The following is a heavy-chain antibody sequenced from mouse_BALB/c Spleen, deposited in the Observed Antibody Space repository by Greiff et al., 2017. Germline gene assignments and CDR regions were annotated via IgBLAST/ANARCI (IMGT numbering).Heavy chain of an antibody. CDR1: GYTFTSYW. CDR3: ARRGGYYVDY. J-gene: IGHJ2*01. CDR2: INPSNGRT. Sequence: QVQLKQPGAELVKPGASVKLSCKASGYTFTSYWMHWVKQRPGQGLEWIGEINPSNGRTNYNEKFKSKATLTVDKSSSTAYMQLSSLTSEDSAVYYCARRGGYYVDYWGQGTTLTVSS. V-gene: IGHV1S81*02.